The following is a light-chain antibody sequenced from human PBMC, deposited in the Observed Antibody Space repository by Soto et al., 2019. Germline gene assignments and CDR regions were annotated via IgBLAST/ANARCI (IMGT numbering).Light chain of an antibody. CDR1: SSDVGGYNY. J-gene: IGLJ1*01. V-gene: IGLV2-14*01. CDR3: SSYTSSSTLFV. Sequence: SSLTQPASLSGSPGQSITLSCTGNSSDVGGYNYVSWYQQHPGKAPKLMIYDVSNRPSGVSNRFSGSKSGNTASLTISGLQAEDEADYYCSSYTSSSTLFVFGTGTKVTVL. CDR2: DVS.